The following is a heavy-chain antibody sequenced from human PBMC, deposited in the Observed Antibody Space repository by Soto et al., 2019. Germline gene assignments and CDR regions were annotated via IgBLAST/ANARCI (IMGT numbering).Heavy chain of an antibody. CDR2: IYYSGST. V-gene: IGHV4-59*01. J-gene: IGHJ6*02. Sequence: PSETLSLTCAVSGDSISGYYWSWIRQPPGKGLEWIGYIYYSGSTNYNPSRKSRVTISVDTSKNQFSLKLSSVTAADTAVYYCARSLGAAAADYGMDVWGQGTTVNVSS. CDR3: ARSLGAAAADYGMDV. D-gene: IGHD6-13*01. CDR1: GDSISGYY.